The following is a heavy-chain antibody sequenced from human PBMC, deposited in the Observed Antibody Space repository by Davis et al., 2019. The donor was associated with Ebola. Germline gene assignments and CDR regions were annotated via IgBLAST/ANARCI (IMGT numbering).Heavy chain of an antibody. CDR3: ARIAAAGTD. J-gene: IGHJ4*02. D-gene: IGHD6-13*01. V-gene: IGHV1-18*04. CDR1: GYTFTNYG. CDR2: INPHNGNT. Sequence: AASVKVSCKTSGYTFTNYGITWVRQAPGQGLEWMGWINPHNGNTNYAQSVQGRVTMTTDTSTSTAYMELRSLRSDDTAVYYCARIAAAGTDWGQGTLVTVSS.